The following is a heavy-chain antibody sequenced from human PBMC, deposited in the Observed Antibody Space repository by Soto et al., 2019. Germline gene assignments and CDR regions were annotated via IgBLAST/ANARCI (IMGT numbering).Heavy chain of an antibody. CDR1: GGTFSTYA. CDR3: ARSQGGSSSLDIYYYYYYGMDV. Sequence: QVQLVQSGAEVKKPGSSVKVSCKAPGGTFSTYAISWVRQAPGQGLEWMGGVIPIFGTPKYAQEFQGRVTITADESTSTGYMELRSLRSEDTAEYYCARSQGGSSSLDIYYYYYYGMDVWGQGTTVTVSS. D-gene: IGHD2-15*01. CDR2: VIPIFGTP. J-gene: IGHJ6*02. V-gene: IGHV1-69*01.